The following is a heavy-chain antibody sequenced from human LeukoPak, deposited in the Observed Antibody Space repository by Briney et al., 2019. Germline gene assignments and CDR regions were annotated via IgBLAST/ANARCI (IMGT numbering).Heavy chain of an antibody. V-gene: IGHV4-39*07. D-gene: IGHD3-3*01. CDR1: GGSVSSTTYY. Sequence: PSETLSLTCSVSGGSVSSTTYYWAWIRQAPGKGLEWLASLHYSGNTFYNPSLKSRVTISVDTSKNQLFLRLTSVTAADTAVYYCAREDYDFWSGYDWGQGTLVTVSS. J-gene: IGHJ4*02. CDR2: LHYSGNT. CDR3: AREDYDFWSGYD.